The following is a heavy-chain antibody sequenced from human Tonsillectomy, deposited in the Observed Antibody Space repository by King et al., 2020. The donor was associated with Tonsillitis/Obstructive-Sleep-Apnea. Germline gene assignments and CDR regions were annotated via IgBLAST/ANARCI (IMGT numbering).Heavy chain of an antibody. J-gene: IGHJ4*02. Sequence: VQLVESGGGLVQPGGSLRLSCAASGFTFSSHWMHWVRQAPGKGLVWVSRINSDGSSTSYADSVKGRFTISRDNAKNTLYLQMNSLRAEDTAVYYCARVLDWKKRPFDYWGQGTLVTVSS. CDR3: ARVLDWKKRPFDY. CDR1: GFTFSSHW. D-gene: IGHD1-1*01. V-gene: IGHV3-74*01. CDR2: INSDGSST.